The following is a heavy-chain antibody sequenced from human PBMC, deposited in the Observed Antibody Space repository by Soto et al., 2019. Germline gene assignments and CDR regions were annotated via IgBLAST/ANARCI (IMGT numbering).Heavy chain of an antibody. CDR3: ARDLLGGSPYSSSPRYYYYYYGMDV. Sequence: AASVKVSCKASGGTFSSYAISWVRQAPGQGLEWMGGIIPIFGTANYAQKFQGRVTITADESTSTAYMELSSLRSEDTAVYYCARDLLGGSPYSSSPRYYYYYYGMDVWGQGTTVTVSS. D-gene: IGHD6-19*01. CDR2: IIPIFGTA. V-gene: IGHV1-69*13. J-gene: IGHJ6*02. CDR1: GGTFSSYA.